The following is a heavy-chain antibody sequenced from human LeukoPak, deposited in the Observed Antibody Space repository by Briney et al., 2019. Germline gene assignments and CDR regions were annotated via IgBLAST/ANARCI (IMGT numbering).Heavy chain of an antibody. CDR2: ISGSGGST. J-gene: IGHJ6*02. CDR3: AKGVYCSSTSCYFYYYGMDV. CDR1: GFTFSSYA. Sequence: PGGSLRLSCAASGFTFSSYAMSWVRQAPGKGLEWVSAISGSGGSTYYADSVKGRFTISRGNSKNTLYLQMNSLRAEDTAVYYCAKGVYCSSTSCYFYYYGMDVWGQGTTVTVSS. V-gene: IGHV3-23*01. D-gene: IGHD2-2*01.